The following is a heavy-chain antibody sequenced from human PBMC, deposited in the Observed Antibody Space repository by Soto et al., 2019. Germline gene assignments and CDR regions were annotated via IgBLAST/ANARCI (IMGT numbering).Heavy chain of an antibody. Sequence: GASVKVSCKASGYTFTSYDINWVRQATGQGLEWMGWMNPNSGNTGYAQKFQGRVTMTRNTSISTAYMELSSLRSEDTAVYYFVRMIMYNSVYIVLVPAAMVETSPWFDPWGQGTLVLVSS. CDR3: VRMIMYNSVYIVLVPAAMVETSPWFDP. CDR2: MNPNSGNT. J-gene: IGHJ5*02. CDR1: GYTFTSYD. D-gene: IGHD2-2*01. V-gene: IGHV1-8*01.